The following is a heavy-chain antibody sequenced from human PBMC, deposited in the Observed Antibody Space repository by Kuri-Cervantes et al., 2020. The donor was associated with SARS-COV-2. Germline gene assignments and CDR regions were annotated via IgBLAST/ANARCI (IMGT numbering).Heavy chain of an antibody. CDR2: ISYEGSNK. Sequence: GESLNISCAASGFTFSSYAMPWVRQAPGKGLEWLAVISYEGSNKYYAGSVKGRFTISRDNSKNTLYLQMNSLRAEDTAVYYCAKGIEVAGTGCFDYWGQGTLVTVSS. CDR1: GFTFSSYA. CDR3: AKGIEVAGTGCFDY. J-gene: IGHJ4*02. V-gene: IGHV3-30-3*01. D-gene: IGHD6-19*01.